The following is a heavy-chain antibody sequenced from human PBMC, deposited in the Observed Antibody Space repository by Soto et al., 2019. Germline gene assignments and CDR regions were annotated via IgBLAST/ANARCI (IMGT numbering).Heavy chain of an antibody. V-gene: IGHV3-23*01. CDR2: ISGSGDRT. CDR3: AKDYSSSSIWRPYFDY. J-gene: IGHJ4*02. D-gene: IGHD6-6*01. CDR1: GFTFSNYA. Sequence: QSGGSLRLSCAASGFTFSNYAMSWVRQAPGKGLEWVSGISGSGDRTHYADSVKGRFTISRDNSKNTVYLQMNSLRAEDTAVFYCAKDYSSSSIWRPYFDYWGQGALVTVSS.